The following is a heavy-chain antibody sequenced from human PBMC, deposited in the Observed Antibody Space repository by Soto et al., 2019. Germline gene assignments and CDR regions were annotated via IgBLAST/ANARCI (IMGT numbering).Heavy chain of an antibody. Sequence: PGGSLRLSCAASGFTFSSYAMHWVRQAPGKGLEWVAVISYDGSNKYYADSVKGRFTISRDNSKNTLYLQMNSLRAEDTAVYYCARVLGHYDILTGLGMDVWGQGTTVTVSS. V-gene: IGHV3-30-3*01. J-gene: IGHJ6*02. CDR3: ARVLGHYDILTGLGMDV. D-gene: IGHD3-9*01. CDR2: ISYDGSNK. CDR1: GFTFSSYA.